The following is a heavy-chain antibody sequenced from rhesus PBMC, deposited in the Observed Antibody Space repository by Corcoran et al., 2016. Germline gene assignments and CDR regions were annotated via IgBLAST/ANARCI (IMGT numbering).Heavy chain of an antibody. CDR3: ARDGIVVVFTAHFDY. J-gene: IGHJ4*01. CDR2: ISYTGGST. CDR1: GFSFSDYY. Sequence: EVQLVESGGGLAKPGGSLRLSCAASGFSFSDYYMYWVRQAPGKGLEWVSGISYTGGSTYYVDSVKGRFTISRENAKNSLYLQMDSLRAEDTAVYYCARDGIVVVFTAHFDYWGQGVLVTVSS. V-gene: IGHV3S18*01. D-gene: IGHD2-27*01.